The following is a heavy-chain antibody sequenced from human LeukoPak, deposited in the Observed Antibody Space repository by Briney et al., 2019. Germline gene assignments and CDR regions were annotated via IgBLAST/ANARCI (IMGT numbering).Heavy chain of an antibody. CDR2: IYTSGST. V-gene: IGHV4-61*02. CDR1: GGSISSGSYY. CDR3: ATSGRPGYCSSTSCRPDDGDAFDI. J-gene: IGHJ3*02. Sequence: SETLSLTCTVSGGSISSGSYYWSWIRQPAGKGLEWIGRIYTSGSTNYNPSLKSRVTISVDTSKNQFSLKLSSVTAADTAVYYCATSGRPGYCSSTSCRPDDGDAFDIWGQGTMVTVSS. D-gene: IGHD2-2*01.